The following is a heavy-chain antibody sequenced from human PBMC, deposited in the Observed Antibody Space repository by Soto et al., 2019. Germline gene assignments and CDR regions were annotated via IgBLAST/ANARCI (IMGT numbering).Heavy chain of an antibody. CDR2: ISYDGSNK. D-gene: IGHD5-18*01. CDR1: GFTFSSYG. CDR3: ASARGYRYGYVDY. Sequence: GGSLRLSCAASGFTFSSYGMHWVRQAPGKGLEWVAVISYDGSNKYYADSVKGRFTISRDKSKNTLYLQMSSLRTEDTAVYYCASARGYRYGYVDYWGQGTLVTVSS. J-gene: IGHJ4*02. V-gene: IGHV3-30*03.